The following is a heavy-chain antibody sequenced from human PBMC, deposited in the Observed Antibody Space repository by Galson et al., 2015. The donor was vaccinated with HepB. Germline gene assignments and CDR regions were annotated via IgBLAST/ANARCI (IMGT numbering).Heavy chain of an antibody. CDR1: GFTFTDYS. J-gene: IGHJ5*02. CDR3: ARATLGWFDP. CDR2: ISATGTTTI. D-gene: IGHD2/OR15-2a*01. V-gene: IGHV3-11*01. Sequence: SLRLSCAASGFTFTDYSMSWIRQAPGKGLEWVSYISATGTTTIFYADSVKGRFTISRDNAKNSLYLQMTSLRAEDTAVYYCARATLGWFDPWGQGTLVTVS.